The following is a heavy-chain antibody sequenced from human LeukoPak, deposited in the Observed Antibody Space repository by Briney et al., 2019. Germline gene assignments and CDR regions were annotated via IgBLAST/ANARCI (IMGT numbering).Heavy chain of an antibody. V-gene: IGHV5-51*01. Sequence: GESLKISCKGSGYSFINYWIGWVRQMPGKGLEWMGIIYPGDSDTRYSPSFQGQVTISADRSISTAYLQWSSLKASDTAIYYCARPRHCSSTSCYGDYWGQGTLVTVSS. CDR3: ARPRHCSSTSCYGDY. CDR2: IYPGDSDT. D-gene: IGHD2-2*01. J-gene: IGHJ4*02. CDR1: GYSFINYW.